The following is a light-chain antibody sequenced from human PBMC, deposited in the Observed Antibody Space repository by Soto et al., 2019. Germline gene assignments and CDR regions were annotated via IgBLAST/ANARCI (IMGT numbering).Light chain of an antibody. J-gene: IGLJ3*02. CDR3: QTWGTGDWV. CDR1: SGHSSYA. Sequence: QLVLTQSPSASASLGASVKLTCTLSSGHSSYAIAWHQQQPEKGPRYLMKLKSDGSHTKGDGIPDHFSGSSAGAERYLTISSLQSEDEADYSCQTWGTGDWVFGGGTKLTVL. CDR2: LKSDGSH. V-gene: IGLV4-69*01.